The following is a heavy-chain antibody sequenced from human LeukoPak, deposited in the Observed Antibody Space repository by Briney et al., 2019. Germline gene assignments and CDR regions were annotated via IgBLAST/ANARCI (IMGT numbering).Heavy chain of an antibody. CDR1: GGSISSGGYS. Sequence: SETLSLTCAVSGGSISSGGYSWSWIRQPPGKGLEWIGYIYHSGSTYYNPSLKSRVTISVDRSKNQFSLKLSSVTAADTAVYYCTRGDGGNSLTFDYWGQGTLVTVSS. V-gene: IGHV4-30-2*01. D-gene: IGHD4-23*01. J-gene: IGHJ4*02. CDR2: IYHSGST. CDR3: TRGDGGNSLTFDY.